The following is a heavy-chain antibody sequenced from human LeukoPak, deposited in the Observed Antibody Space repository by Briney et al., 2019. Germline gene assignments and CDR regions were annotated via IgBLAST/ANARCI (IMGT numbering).Heavy chain of an antibody. Sequence: SETLSLTCTVSGYSISIGHYWGWIRQPPGKGLEWIGSIYHSGSTYYNPSLKSRVTISVDTSKNQFSLKLSSVTAADTAVYYCARGVVVVADFDYWGQGTLVTVPS. J-gene: IGHJ4*02. CDR3: ARGVVVVADFDY. CDR2: IYHSGST. D-gene: IGHD2-15*01. CDR1: GYSISIGHY. V-gene: IGHV4-38-2*02.